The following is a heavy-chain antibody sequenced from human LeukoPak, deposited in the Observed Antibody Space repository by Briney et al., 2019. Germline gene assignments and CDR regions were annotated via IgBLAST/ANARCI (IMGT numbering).Heavy chain of an antibody. V-gene: IGHV3-23*01. CDR1: GFTFSSNA. CDR2: ISGNYGST. J-gene: IGHJ3*01. Sequence: GGSLRLSCAASGFTFSSNAMSWVRQAPGKGLEWVSTISGNYGSTYYADSVKGRFTIFRDNFKNTVFLRMNSLRAEDTAVYYCAKVVLLLTASDAFDFWGQGTKVTVSS. D-gene: IGHD2-21*02. CDR3: AKVVLLLTASDAFDF.